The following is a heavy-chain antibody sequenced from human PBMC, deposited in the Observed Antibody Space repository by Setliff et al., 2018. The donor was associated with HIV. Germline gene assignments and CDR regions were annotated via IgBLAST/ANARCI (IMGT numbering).Heavy chain of an antibody. J-gene: IGHJ5*02. CDR3: VRYHYGVDWFDP. D-gene: IGHD3-10*01. CDR1: GGSFSSKSVY. Sequence: PSETLSLTCTVSGGSFSSKSVYWAWIRQPPGQGLEWIGSIHYDGGTYYNPSLKSRVHISIDTSKSEFSLKVNSVTAADTAVYFCVRYHYGVDWFDPWGRGTLVTVSS. CDR2: IHYDGGT. V-gene: IGHV4-39*07.